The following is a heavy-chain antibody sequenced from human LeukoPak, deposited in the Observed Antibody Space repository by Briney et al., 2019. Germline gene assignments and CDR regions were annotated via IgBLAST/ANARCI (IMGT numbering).Heavy chain of an antibody. CDR1: GYTFTSYY. Sequence: GASVKVSCKASGYTFTSYYMHWVRQAPGQGLEWMGIINPSGGSTSYAQKFQGRVTMTRDMSTSTVYMELSSLRSEDTAVYYCARDERDYYYMDVWGKGTTVTVSS. J-gene: IGHJ6*03. CDR2: INPSGGST. CDR3: ARDERDYYYMDV. V-gene: IGHV1-46*01.